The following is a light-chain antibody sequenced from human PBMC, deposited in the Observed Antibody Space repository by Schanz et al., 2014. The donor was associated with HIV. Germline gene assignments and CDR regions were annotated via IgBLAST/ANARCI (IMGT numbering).Light chain of an antibody. J-gene: IGKJ1*01. V-gene: IGKV1-5*03. CDR1: QSISPW. CDR3: QQYNTLSRT. CDR2: EAS. Sequence: DVQMTQSPSTLSASVGDRVTITCRATQSISPWLAWYQQKPGKAPKLLINEASSLQSGVPSRFSGSGSGTEFTRPISGLQPDDFATYYCQQYNTLSRTFGPGTKVE.